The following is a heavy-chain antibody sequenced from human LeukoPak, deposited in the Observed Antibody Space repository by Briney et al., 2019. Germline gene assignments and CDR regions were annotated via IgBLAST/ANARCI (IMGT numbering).Heavy chain of an antibody. Sequence: GGSLRLSCAASGFTVSSKYMSWVRQAPGKGLEWVSFLHGGGSTYYADSVKGRFTISRDNSKNTLYLQMNSLRADDTAVYYCANHYYDSRGYYHFDCWGQGTLVIVSS. D-gene: IGHD3-22*01. CDR1: GFTVSSKY. V-gene: IGHV3-53*01. CDR3: ANHYYDSRGYYHFDC. J-gene: IGHJ4*02. CDR2: LHGGGST.